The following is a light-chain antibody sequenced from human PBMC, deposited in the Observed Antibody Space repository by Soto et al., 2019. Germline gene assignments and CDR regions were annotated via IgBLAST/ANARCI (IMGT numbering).Light chain of an antibody. CDR2: DND. V-gene: IGLV1-44*01. CDR3: ATWDDTVSGYV. J-gene: IGLJ1*01. CDR1: TSNIGNNP. Sequence: SVLTQSPSVSGTPGQRVTMSCSGSTSNIGNNPVNWYQQSPGTAPKLLMYDNDQRPSGVADRFSGSKSGTSASLAISGLQSEDETEYYCATWDDTVSGYVFGTGTKLTVL.